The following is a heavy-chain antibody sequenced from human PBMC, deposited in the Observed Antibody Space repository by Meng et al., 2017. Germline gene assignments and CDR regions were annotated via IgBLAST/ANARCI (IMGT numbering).Heavy chain of an antibody. D-gene: IGHD3-3*01. Sequence: QVQLLQWGAEVEKPGASVKVSCKDSGYTFTSDAMHWVRQAPGQRLEWMGWINAGNGNTKYSQKFQGRVTITRDTSASTAYMELSSLRSEDTAVYYCARVLPATIFGVVIDSWFDPWGQGTLVTVSS. J-gene: IGHJ5*02. V-gene: IGHV1-3*01. CDR2: INAGNGNT. CDR3: ARVLPATIFGVVIDSWFDP. CDR1: GYTFTSDA.